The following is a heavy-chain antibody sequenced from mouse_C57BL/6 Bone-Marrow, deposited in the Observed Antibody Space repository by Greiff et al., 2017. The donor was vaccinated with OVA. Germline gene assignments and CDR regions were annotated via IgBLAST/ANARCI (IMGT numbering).Heavy chain of an antibody. Sequence: QVQLQQSGAELVRPGTSVKVSCKASGYAFTNYLIEWVKQRPGQGLEWIGVINPGSGGTNYNEKFKGKATLTADKSSSTAYMQLSSLTSEDSAVYFCARGYYYGSSPLRYFDVRGTGTTVTVSS. CDR3: ARGYYYGSSPLRYFDV. V-gene: IGHV1-54*01. CDR1: GYAFTNYL. CDR2: INPGSGGT. D-gene: IGHD1-1*01. J-gene: IGHJ1*03.